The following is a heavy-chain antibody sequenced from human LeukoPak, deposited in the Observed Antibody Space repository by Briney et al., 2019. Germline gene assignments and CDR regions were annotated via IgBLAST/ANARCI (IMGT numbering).Heavy chain of an antibody. J-gene: IGHJ4*02. V-gene: IGHV3-53*01. CDR1: GLTVSRNY. D-gene: IGHD4-17*01. Sequence: PGGSLRLSCAASGLTVSRNYMSWVRQAPGKGLEWVSAISPGGDSTYYADSVKGRFTISRDNSKNTLYLQVNSLRAEDTALYYCARTVTTGLYSFDYWGQGTLVTVSS. CDR3: ARTVTTGLYSFDY. CDR2: SPGGDST.